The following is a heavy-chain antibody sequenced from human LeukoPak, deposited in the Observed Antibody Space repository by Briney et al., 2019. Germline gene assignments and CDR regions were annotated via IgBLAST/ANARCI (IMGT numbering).Heavy chain of an antibody. CDR1: GFTCSSYA. V-gene: IGHV3-30*04. Sequence: GGSLRLSCAASGFTCSSYAMHWVRQAPGKGLEWVAVISYDGSNKYYADSVKGRFTISRDNSKSTLYLQMNSLRAEDTAVYYCARGGVRAPIAAAAFDYWGQGTLVTVSS. CDR2: ISYDGSNK. D-gene: IGHD6-13*01. CDR3: ARGGVRAPIAAAAFDY. J-gene: IGHJ4*02.